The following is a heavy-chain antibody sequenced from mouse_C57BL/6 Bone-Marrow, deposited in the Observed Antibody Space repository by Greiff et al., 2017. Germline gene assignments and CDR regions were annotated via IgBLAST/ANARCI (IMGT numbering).Heavy chain of an antibody. D-gene: IGHD1-1*01. CDR3: ARGDCGSSEWYFDV. CDR2: IYPGSGNT. Sequence: QVQLQQSGAELVRPGASVKLSCKASGYTFTDYYINWVKQRPGQGLEWIARIYPGSGNTYYNEKFKGKATLTAEKSSSTAYMQLSSLTSEDSAVYFCARGDCGSSEWYFDVWGTGTTVTVSS. J-gene: IGHJ1*03. V-gene: IGHV1-76*01. CDR1: GYTFTDYY.